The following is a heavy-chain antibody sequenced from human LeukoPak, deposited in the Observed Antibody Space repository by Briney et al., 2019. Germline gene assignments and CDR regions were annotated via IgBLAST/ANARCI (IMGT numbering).Heavy chain of an antibody. D-gene: IGHD6-6*01. V-gene: IGHV1-69*01. Sequence: ASVKVSCKASGGTFSSYTINWVRQAPGQGLEWMGGIIPVFGTANYVQKFQGRVTITADESTSTAYMELSSLRTEDTAIYYCARALDATFKPRPGGANFDYWGKGTLVTVSS. J-gene: IGHJ4*02. CDR2: IIPVFGTA. CDR1: GGTFSSYT. CDR3: ARALDATFKPRPGGANFDY.